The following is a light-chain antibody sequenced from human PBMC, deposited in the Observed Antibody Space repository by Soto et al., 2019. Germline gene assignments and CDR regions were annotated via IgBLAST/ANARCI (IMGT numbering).Light chain of an antibody. CDR3: QQYADSRT. J-gene: IGKJ1*01. CDR2: GAS. Sequence: EIVLTQSPGTLSLSPGERATLSCRASQTISNNYLAWYQQKPGQAPRLLIYGASTRATGIPDRFSGSGSGTAFTLTISRLEPEDFAVYHCQQYADSRTFGQGTKVE. CDR1: QTISNNY. V-gene: IGKV3-20*01.